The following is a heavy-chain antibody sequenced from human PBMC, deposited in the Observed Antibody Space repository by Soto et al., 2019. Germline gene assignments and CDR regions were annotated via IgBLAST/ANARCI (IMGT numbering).Heavy chain of an antibody. V-gene: IGHV3-30-3*01. CDR1: GFSFSNYV. J-gene: IGHJ4*02. CDR3: ARGGEGPFFDN. CDR2: MSSGGGNK. Sequence: QVQLVESGGGVVQPGRSLRLSCAASGFSFSNYVLHWVRQAPGKGLEWVAVMSSGGGNKFYTDSVKGRFTISRDNSKKTLYLQMNSLRTEDTAVYFCARGGEGPFFDNWGQGTLVSVSS. D-gene: IGHD3-16*01.